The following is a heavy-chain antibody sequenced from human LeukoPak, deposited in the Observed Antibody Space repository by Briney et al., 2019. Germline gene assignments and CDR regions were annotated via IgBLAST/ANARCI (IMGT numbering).Heavy chain of an antibody. CDR2: MRQDGNEK. CDR1: GFTFSSYW. D-gene: IGHD3-3*01. V-gene: IGHV3-7*03. J-gene: IGHJ4*02. CDR3: ARVITIFGVVRYFDY. Sequence: TGGSLRLSCVASGFTFSSYWMTWVRQAPGKGLEWVANMRQDGNEKYYVDSVRGRFTISRDNAKNSLYLQMNSLRAEDTALYYCARVITIFGVVRYFDYWGQGTLVTVSS.